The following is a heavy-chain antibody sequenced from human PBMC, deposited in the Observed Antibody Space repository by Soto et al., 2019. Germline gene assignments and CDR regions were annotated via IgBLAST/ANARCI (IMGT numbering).Heavy chain of an antibody. V-gene: IGHV3-7*03. CDR1: GFIFDSFA. CDR2: INKGGDI. Sequence: PGGSLRLSCVGSGFIFDSFAMNWVRQAPGKGLEWVAYINKGGDIYYAHSVKGRFTISRDNAKNSSFLQMSSLTDEDTAVYYCAKSGDSAGWGIDFWGQGTLVTGSS. CDR3: AKSGDSAGWGIDF. D-gene: IGHD6-19*01. J-gene: IGHJ4*02.